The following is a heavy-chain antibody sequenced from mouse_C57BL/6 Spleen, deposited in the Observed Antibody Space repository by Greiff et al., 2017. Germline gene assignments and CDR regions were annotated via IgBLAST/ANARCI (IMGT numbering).Heavy chain of an antibody. V-gene: IGHV1-22*01. D-gene: IGHD1-1*01. CDR1: GYTFTDYN. CDR2: INPNNGGT. CDR3: ARALTPPYCSSSYEYFDV. Sequence: EVQLQQSGPELVKPGASVKMSCKASGYTFTDYNMHWVKQSHGKSLEWIGNINPNNGGTSYNQKFKGKATLTVNKSSSTAYMELRSLTSEDSAVYYCARALTPPYCSSSYEYFDVWGTGTTVTVSS. J-gene: IGHJ1*03.